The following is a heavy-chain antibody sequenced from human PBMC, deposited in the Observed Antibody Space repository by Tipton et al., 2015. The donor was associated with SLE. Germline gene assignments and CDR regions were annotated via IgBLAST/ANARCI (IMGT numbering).Heavy chain of an antibody. CDR1: GFTFDDYA. D-gene: IGHD3-10*01. CDR2: ISWNSGSI. Sequence: SLRLSCAASGFTFDDYAMHWVRQAPGKGLEWVSGISWNSGSIGYADSVKGRFTISRDNAKNSLYLQMNSLRAEDTAVYYCARDGELGSSFYYYMDVWGKGTTVTVSS. V-gene: IGHV3-9*01. J-gene: IGHJ6*03. CDR3: ARDGELGSSFYYYMDV.